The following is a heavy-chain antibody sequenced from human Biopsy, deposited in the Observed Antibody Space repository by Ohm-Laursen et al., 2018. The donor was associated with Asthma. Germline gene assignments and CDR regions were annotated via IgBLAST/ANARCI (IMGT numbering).Heavy chain of an antibody. CDR3: ARGYSGSGRIVYYYSGLEV. CDR2: LIPVLGTP. J-gene: IGHJ6*02. V-gene: IGHV1-69*11. CDR1: GDSFSNYA. Sequence: GSSVKVSCKASGDSFSNYAISWVRQAPGQGLEWMGWLIPVLGTPDHAQMFEGRVTITADESTSTAYMELSSLSSEDTAVYYCARGYSGSGRIVYYYSGLEVWGQGTTVTVSS. D-gene: IGHD5-12*01.